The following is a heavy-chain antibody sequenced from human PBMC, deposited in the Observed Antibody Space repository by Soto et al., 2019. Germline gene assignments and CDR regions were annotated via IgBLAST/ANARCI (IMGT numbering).Heavy chain of an antibody. CDR3: SRVTLWFVESPKS. J-gene: IGHJ4*02. D-gene: IGHD3-10*01. V-gene: IGHV3-74*01. CDR1: GFTFGSYW. CDR2: INGDGGRT. Sequence: EVQLVESGGGSVQTGGSLRISCAASGFTFGSYWMDWGRQAPGKGLVWVSRINGDGGRTTYADSVKGRFTISRDNAHNTLYLQMDSLTADDTAVYYRSRVTLWFVESPKSGGQGTLVIVSS.